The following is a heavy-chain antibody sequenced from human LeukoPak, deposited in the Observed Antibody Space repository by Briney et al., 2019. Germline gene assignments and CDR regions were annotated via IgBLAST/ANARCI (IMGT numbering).Heavy chain of an antibody. J-gene: IGHJ6*02. CDR1: GFTFSSYA. Sequence: PGGSLRLSCAASGFTFSSYAMHWVRQAPGKGLEWVAVISYDGSNKYYADSVKGRFTISRDNSKNTLYLQMNSLRAEHTAVYYCARGRRSVTTFRYYYGMDVWGQGTTVTVSS. CDR2: ISYDGSNK. CDR3: ARGRRSVTTFRYYYGMDV. D-gene: IGHD4-17*01. V-gene: IGHV3-30-3*01.